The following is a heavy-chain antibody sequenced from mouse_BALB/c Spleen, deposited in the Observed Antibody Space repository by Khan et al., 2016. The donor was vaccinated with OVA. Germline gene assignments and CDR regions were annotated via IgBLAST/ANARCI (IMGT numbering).Heavy chain of an antibody. CDR1: GYIFTSYW. CDR2: IYPGTDNS. CDR3: AREEALYRLDH. D-gene: IGHD3-2*02. Sequence: QVQLKQSGAELVRPGASVKLSCKTSGYIFTSYWIHWVKQRSGQGLEWIARIYPGTDNSYYNEKFKDKATLTADTSSSTAYMQLSSLKSEDSDVYFGAREEALYRLDHGGQGTTLTASS. V-gene: IGHV1S132*01. J-gene: IGHJ2*01.